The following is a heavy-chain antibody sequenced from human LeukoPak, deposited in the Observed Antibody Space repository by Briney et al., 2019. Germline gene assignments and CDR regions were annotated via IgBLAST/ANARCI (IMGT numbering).Heavy chain of an antibody. CDR2: INPNSGGT. Sequence: ASVKVSCKASGYTLTGYYMHWVRQAPGQGLEWMGWINPNSGGTNYAQKFQGRVTMTRDTSISTAYMELSRLRSDDTAVYYCARTWMGATKYWYFDLWGRGTLVTVSS. CDR1: GYTLTGYY. J-gene: IGHJ2*01. V-gene: IGHV1-2*02. CDR3: ARTWMGATKYWYFDL. D-gene: IGHD1-26*01.